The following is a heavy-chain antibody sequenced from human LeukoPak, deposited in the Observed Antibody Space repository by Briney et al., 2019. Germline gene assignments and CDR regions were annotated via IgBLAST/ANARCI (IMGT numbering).Heavy chain of an antibody. CDR2: MNPNSGNT. CDR3: ARGQYCSGGSCYSDLFSNWFDP. D-gene: IGHD2-15*01. V-gene: IGHV1-8*03. J-gene: IGHJ5*02. CDR1: GYTFTSYD. Sequence: GASVKVSCKASGYTFTSYDINWVRQATGQGLEWMGRMNPNSGNTGYAQKFQGRVTITRNTSISTAYMELSSLRSDDTAVYYCARGQYCSGGSCYSDLFSNWFDPWGQGTLVTVSS.